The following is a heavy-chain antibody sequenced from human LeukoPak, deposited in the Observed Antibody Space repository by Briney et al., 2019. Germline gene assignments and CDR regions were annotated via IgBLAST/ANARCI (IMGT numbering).Heavy chain of an antibody. CDR3: ARGYYDFWSGYSSYFQH. Sequence: GGSLRLSRAASGFTFSSYAMHWVRQAPGKGLEWVAVISYDGSNKYYADSVKGRFTISRDNSKNTLYLQMNSLRAEDTAVYYCARGYYDFWSGYSSYFQHWGQGTLVTVSS. D-gene: IGHD3-3*01. CDR2: ISYDGSNK. CDR1: GFTFSSYA. J-gene: IGHJ1*01. V-gene: IGHV3-30-3*01.